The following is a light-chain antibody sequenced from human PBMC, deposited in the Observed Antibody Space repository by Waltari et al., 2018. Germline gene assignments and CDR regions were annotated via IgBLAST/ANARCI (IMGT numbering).Light chain of an antibody. CDR2: DAS. Sequence: VLTQSPGTLALSPGERATLSYRASQSVGRALAWYQQKPGQAPRLLIYDASSRATGISDKFSGSGSGTDFSLTISRVEPEDFAVYFCQMYVRLPVTFGQGTKVEVK. V-gene: IGKV3-20*01. J-gene: IGKJ1*01. CDR3: QMYVRLPVT. CDR1: QSVGRA.